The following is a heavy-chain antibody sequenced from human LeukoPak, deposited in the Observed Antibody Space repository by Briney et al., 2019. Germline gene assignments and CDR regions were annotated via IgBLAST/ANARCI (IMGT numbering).Heavy chain of an antibody. D-gene: IGHD1-7*01. V-gene: IGHV4-38-2*02. CDR1: GYSISSGYY. Sequence: SETLSLTCTVSGYSISSGYYWGWIRQPPGKGLEWIGSIYHSGSTYYNPSLKSRVTISVDTSKNPFSLKLSSVTAADTAVYYCARVNYGSFDYWGQGTLVTVSS. CDR3: ARVNYGSFDY. CDR2: IYHSGST. J-gene: IGHJ4*02.